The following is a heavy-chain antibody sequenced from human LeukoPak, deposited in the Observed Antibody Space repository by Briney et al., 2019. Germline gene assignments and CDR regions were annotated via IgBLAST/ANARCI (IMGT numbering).Heavy chain of an antibody. V-gene: IGHV1-18*01. Sequence: ASVKVSCKASGYTFTNYNITWVRQAPGQGLEWLGWISAYNGNTNYAQKLQGRVTMTTDTSTSTAYMELRSLRSDDTAVYYCARLGIAVAGTDFDYWGQGTLVTVSS. J-gene: IGHJ4*02. D-gene: IGHD6-19*01. CDR3: ARLGIAVAGTDFDY. CDR1: GYTFTNYN. CDR2: ISAYNGNT.